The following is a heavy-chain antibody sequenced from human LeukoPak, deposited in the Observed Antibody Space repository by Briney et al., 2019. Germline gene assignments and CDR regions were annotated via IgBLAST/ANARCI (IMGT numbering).Heavy chain of an antibody. J-gene: IGHJ4*02. Sequence: ASVKVSCKVSGYTLTELSMHWVRQAPGKGLEWVGGFDPEDGETIYAQKFQGRVTMTEDTSTDTAYMELSSLRSEDTAVYYCATGWHYDYVWGSYRPHRDWGQGTLVTVSS. CDR1: GYTLTELS. D-gene: IGHD3-16*02. CDR2: FDPEDGET. V-gene: IGHV1-24*01. CDR3: ATGWHYDYVWGSYRPHRD.